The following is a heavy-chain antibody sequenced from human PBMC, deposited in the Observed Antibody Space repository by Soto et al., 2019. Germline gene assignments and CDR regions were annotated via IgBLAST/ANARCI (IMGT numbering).Heavy chain of an antibody. V-gene: IGHV1-58*02. CDR2: IVVGSGNT. J-gene: IGHJ4*02. D-gene: IGHD3-9*01. CDR1: GFTFTSSA. Sequence: QMQLVQSGPEVKKPGTSVKVSCKASGFTFTSSAMQWVRQARGQRLEWIGWIVVGSGNTNYAQKFQERVTITRDMSTSTAYMELSSLRSEDTAVYYWAAARNYDILTGYYKFDYWGQGTLVTVSS. CDR3: AAARNYDILTGYYKFDY.